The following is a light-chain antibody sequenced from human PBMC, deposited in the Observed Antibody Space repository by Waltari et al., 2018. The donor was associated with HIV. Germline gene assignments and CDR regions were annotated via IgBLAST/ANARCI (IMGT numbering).Light chain of an antibody. CDR2: GAS. CDR1: QSVSGSF. J-gene: IGKJ1*01. CDR3: QQYGSSPPWT. V-gene: IGKV3-20*01. Sequence: EIVLTQSPGTLSLSPGERVTLSCRASQSVSGSFLAWYQQKPGQAPRLLIFGASSRATGIPDRVSGGGSGTDFTLTISKLEPEDFAVYYCQQYGSSPPWTFGQGTKVEIK.